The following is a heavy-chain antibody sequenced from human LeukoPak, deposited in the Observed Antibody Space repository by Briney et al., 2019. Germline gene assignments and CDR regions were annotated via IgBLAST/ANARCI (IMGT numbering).Heavy chain of an antibody. V-gene: IGHV1-69*13. CDR3: ARVGWQGYPGYYYYGMDV. CDR2: IIPIFGTA. Sequence: GASVKVSCKASGGTFSSYAISWVRQAPGQGLEWMGGIIPIFGTANYAQKFQGRVTITADESTSPAYMELSSLRSEDTAVYYCARVGWQGYPGYYYYGMDVWGKGTTVTVSS. D-gene: IGHD3-16*02. CDR1: GGTFSSYA. J-gene: IGHJ6*04.